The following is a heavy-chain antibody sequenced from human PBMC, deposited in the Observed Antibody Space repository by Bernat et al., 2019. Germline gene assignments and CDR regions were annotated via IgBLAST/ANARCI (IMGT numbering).Heavy chain of an antibody. D-gene: IGHD3-9*01. CDR2: IIPILGIA. CDR1: GGTFSSYT. Sequence: QVQLVQSGAEVKKPGSSVKVSCKASGGTFSSYTISWVRQAPGQGLEWMGRIIPILGIANYAQKFQGRVTITADKSTSTAYMELSSLRSEDTAVYYCARAGDDILTGNWFDPWGQGTLVTVSS. J-gene: IGHJ5*02. V-gene: IGHV1-69*02. CDR3: ARAGDDILTGNWFDP.